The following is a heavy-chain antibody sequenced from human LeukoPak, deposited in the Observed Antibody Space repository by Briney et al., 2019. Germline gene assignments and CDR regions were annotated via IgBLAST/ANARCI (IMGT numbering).Heavy chain of an antibody. Sequence: GGSLILSCAASGFTFSSYGMHWVRQAPGKGLEWVAVISYDGSNKYYADSVKGRFTISRDNSKNTLYLQMNSLRAEDTAVYYCAKDREAIAVADYYFDYWGQGTLVTVSS. CDR3: AKDREAIAVADYYFDY. J-gene: IGHJ4*02. CDR2: ISYDGSNK. V-gene: IGHV3-30*18. D-gene: IGHD6-19*01. CDR1: GFTFSSYG.